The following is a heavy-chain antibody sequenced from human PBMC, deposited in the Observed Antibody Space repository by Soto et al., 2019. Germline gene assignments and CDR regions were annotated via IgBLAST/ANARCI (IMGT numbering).Heavy chain of an antibody. V-gene: IGHV3-23*01. CDR2: ISGSGGST. Sequence: LRLSCAASGFTFSSYAMSWVRQAPGKGLEWVSAISGSGGSTYYADSVKGRFTISRDNSKNTLYLQMNSLRAEDTAVYYCAKGMHDYSHPDSLDYWGQGTLVTVSS. D-gene: IGHD4-4*01. J-gene: IGHJ4*02. CDR3: AKGMHDYSHPDSLDY. CDR1: GFTFSSYA.